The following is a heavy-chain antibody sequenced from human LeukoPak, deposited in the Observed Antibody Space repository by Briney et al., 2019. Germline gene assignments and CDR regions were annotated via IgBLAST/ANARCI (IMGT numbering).Heavy chain of an antibody. D-gene: IGHD3-3*01. CDR3: ARSLFGFLET. CDR2: IYHSGST. CDR1: GGSISSGGYY. J-gene: IGHJ3*01. V-gene: IGHV4-30-2*01. Sequence: PSETLSLTCTVSGGSISSGGYYWSWTRQPPGKGLEWIGYIYHSGSTYYNPSLKSRVTISVDRSKNQFSLKLSSVTAADTAVYYCARSLFGFLETWGQGTMVTVSS.